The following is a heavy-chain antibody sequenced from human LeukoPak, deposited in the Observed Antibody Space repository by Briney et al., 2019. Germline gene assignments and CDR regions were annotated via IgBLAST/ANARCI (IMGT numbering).Heavy chain of an antibody. CDR2: ISRDGTTT. CDR3: ARDGVGASHDY. Sequence: GGSLRLSCEASGFTFSTYWTHWVRQTPGKGLVWVSRISRDGTTTTYAGSVKGRFTISRDNAKNTLYLEMNSLRAEDTAVYFCARDGVGASHDYWGQGTLVTVSS. V-gene: IGHV3-74*01. J-gene: IGHJ4*02. D-gene: IGHD1-26*01. CDR1: GFTFSTYW.